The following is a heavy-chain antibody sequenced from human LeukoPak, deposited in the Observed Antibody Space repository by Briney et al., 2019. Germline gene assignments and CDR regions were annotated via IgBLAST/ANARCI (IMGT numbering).Heavy chain of an antibody. J-gene: IGHJ5*02. D-gene: IGHD6-19*01. CDR1: GFTFSSSA. Sequence: PGGSPRLSCAASGFTFSSSAMSWVRQAPGKGLYWVSAISGSGTGTYYADSVKGRFTISRDNAKNSLYLQMNSLRAEDTALYYCARDETVAVAGTFSSWGQGTLVTVSS. CDR2: ISGSGTGT. V-gene: IGHV3-23*01. CDR3: ARDETVAVAGTFSS.